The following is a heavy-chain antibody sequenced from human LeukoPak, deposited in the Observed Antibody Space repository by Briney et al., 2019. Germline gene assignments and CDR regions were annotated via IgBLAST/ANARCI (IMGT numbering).Heavy chain of an antibody. D-gene: IGHD2-2*01. CDR1: GGSFSGYY. Sequence: PSETLSLTCAVYGGSFSGYYWSWIRQPPGKGLEWIGEINHSGSTNYNPSLKSRVTISVDTSKNQLSLKLSSVTAADTAVYYCARGPGYCSSTSCYRYYYYYGMDVWGQGTTVTVSS. J-gene: IGHJ6*02. CDR3: ARGPGYCSSTSCYRYYYYYGMDV. CDR2: INHSGST. V-gene: IGHV4-34*01.